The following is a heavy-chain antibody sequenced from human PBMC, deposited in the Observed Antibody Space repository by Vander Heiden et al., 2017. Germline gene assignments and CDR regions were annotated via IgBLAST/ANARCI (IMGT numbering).Heavy chain of an antibody. CDR1: GLTFSTYA. J-gene: IGHJ4*02. Sequence: EVQLLESGGGLVQPGGSLRLSCAASGLTFSTYAMSWVRQAPGKGLEWVSAIGGSGDNTYYADSVRGRFPISRDNSKNMLYLQMNSLRAEDTAVYYCAKNWGSDPYYFDYWGQGTLVTVSS. D-gene: IGHD7-27*01. V-gene: IGHV3-23*01. CDR2: IGGSGDNT. CDR3: AKNWGSDPYYFDY.